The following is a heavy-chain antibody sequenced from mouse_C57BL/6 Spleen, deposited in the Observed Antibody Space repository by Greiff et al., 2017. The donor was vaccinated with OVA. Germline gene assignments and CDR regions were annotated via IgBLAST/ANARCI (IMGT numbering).Heavy chain of an antibody. CDR1: GYTFTSYW. D-gene: IGHD2-5*01. V-gene: IGHV1-59*01. CDR3: ARGHSNSYAMDY. Sequence: QVQLQQPGAELVRPGTSVKLSCKASGYTFTSYWMHWVKQRPGQGLEWIGVIDPSDSYTNYNQKFKGKATLTVDTSSSTAYMQLSSLTSEDSAVYYCARGHSNSYAMDYWGQGTSVTVSS. CDR2: IDPSDSYT. J-gene: IGHJ4*01.